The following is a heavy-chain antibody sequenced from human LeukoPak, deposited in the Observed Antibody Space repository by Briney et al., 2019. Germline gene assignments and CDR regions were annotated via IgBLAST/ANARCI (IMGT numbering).Heavy chain of an antibody. CDR3: AKHQQIYGDSLMDV. CDR1: GFTFSSYA. CDR2: ISGSGGRT. D-gene: IGHD4-17*01. V-gene: IGHV3-23*01. J-gene: IGHJ6*02. Sequence: GGSLRLSCAASGFTFSSYAMSWVRQAPGKGLEWVSTISGSGGRTYFTDSVKGRFTISRDNSKNTLYLQMNSLGAEDTAAYYCAKHQQIYGDSLMDVWGQGTTVTVSS.